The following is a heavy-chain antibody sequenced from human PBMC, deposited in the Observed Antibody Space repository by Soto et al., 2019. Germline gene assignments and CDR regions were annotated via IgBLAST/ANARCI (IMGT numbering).Heavy chain of an antibody. CDR3: ARVRGVAYVPHYYYYMDV. V-gene: IGHV4-34*01. CDR2: INHSGST. CDR1: SGSFSGYY. D-gene: IGHD2-8*01. Sequence: QVQLQQWGAGLLKPSETLSLTCAVYSGSFSGYYWSWIRQPPGKGLEWIGEINHSGSTNYNPSLKSRVTISVDTSKNQFSLKLSSVTAADTAVYYCARVRGVAYVPHYYYYMDVWVKGTTVTVSS. J-gene: IGHJ6*03.